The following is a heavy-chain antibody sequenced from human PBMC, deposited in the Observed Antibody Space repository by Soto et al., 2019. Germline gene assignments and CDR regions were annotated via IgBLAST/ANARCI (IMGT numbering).Heavy chain of an antibody. CDR2: ISSISSYI. CDR1: GFTFSSDS. V-gene: IGHV3-21*01. J-gene: IGHJ6*02. Sequence: PGGALSLSCAASGFTFSSDSMNWVGQAPGTGLEWVSSISSISSYIYYADSVKGRLTISRDNSKNTLYLQMNSLRAEDTAVYYCANLAGDYYYGSGSYSVSPYYYGMDVWGQGTTVTVSS. CDR3: ANLAGDYYYGSGSYSVSPYYYGMDV. D-gene: IGHD3-10*01.